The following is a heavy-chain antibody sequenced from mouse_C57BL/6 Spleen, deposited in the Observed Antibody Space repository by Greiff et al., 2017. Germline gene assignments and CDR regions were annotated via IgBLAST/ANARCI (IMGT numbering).Heavy chain of an antibody. V-gene: IGHV5-9*01. CDR3: ARQIYYGNYVYYFDY. D-gene: IGHD2-1*01. Sequence: EVKLVESGGGLVKPGGSLKLSCAASGFTFSSYTMSWVRQTPEKRLEWVATISGGGGNTYYPDSVKGRFTISRDNAKNTLYLQMSSLRSEDTALYYCARQIYYGNYVYYFDYWGQGTTLTVSS. CDR1: GFTFSSYT. CDR2: ISGGGGNT. J-gene: IGHJ2*01.